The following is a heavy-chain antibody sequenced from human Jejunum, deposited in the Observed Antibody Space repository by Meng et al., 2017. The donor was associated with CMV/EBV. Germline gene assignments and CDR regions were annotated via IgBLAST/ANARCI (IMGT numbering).Heavy chain of an antibody. D-gene: IGHD7-27*01. J-gene: IGHJ5*02. V-gene: IGHV6-1*01. CDR3: VRSSTTGGFDP. Sequence: GARGSSNRAAWNWIRQSPSRGLEWLGRTYYRSNWSTDYALSVKSRITISPDTSKNQVSLHLTSLTPEDTAMYYCVRSSTTGGFDPWGQGTLVTVSS. CDR1: GARGSSNRAA. CDR2: TYYRSNWST.